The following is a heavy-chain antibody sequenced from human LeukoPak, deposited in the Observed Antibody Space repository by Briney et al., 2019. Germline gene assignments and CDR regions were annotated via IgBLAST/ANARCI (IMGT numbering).Heavy chain of an antibody. Sequence: ASVKVSCKVSGYTLTELSMHWVRQAPGKGLEWMGGFDPEDGETIYAQKFQGRVTMTEDTSTDTAYMELSSLRSDDTAVYYCAKNKRSYYGDYVLTEYFQHWGQGTLVTVSS. CDR2: FDPEDGET. V-gene: IGHV1-24*01. D-gene: IGHD4-17*01. J-gene: IGHJ1*01. CDR3: AKNKRSYYGDYVLTEYFQH. CDR1: GYTLTELS.